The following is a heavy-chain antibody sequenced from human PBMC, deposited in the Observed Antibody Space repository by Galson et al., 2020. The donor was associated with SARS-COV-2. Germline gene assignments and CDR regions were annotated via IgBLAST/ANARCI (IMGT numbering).Heavy chain of an antibody. CDR3: ARGQQTELLTPFDF. CDR1: GGSFSGYY. Sequence: PSETLSLTCAVYGGSFSGYYWNWIRQPPGKGLEWIGEINNSGTTNYNPSLQSRASISVDTSKSQFSLRLNSMTAAHTAVYYCARGQQTELLTPFDFWGQGTLGTVSS. V-gene: IGHV4-34*01. D-gene: IGHD1-26*01. CDR2: INNSGTT. J-gene: IGHJ4*02.